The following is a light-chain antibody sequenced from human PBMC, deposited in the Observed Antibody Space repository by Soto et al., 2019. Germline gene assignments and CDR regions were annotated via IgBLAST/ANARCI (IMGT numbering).Light chain of an antibody. J-gene: IGKJ4*01. V-gene: IGKV3-11*01. CDR3: QQRSSWPLT. CDR2: DAS. CDR1: QSVRSF. Sequence: EIVLTQSPATLSLSPGERATLSCRASQSVRSFLAWYQQKPGQAPRLLIYDASNRATGVPGRFSGSGSGTDFTLTISSLEPEDFAVYYCQQRSSWPLTFGGGTKVDIK.